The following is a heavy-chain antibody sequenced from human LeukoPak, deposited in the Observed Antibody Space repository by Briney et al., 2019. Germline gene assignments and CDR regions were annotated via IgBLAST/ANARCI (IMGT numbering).Heavy chain of an antibody. D-gene: IGHD3-22*01. V-gene: IGHV5-51*01. CDR2: IYPGDSDT. CDR3: AAAGDSSIFVFDY. J-gene: IGHJ4*02. CDR1: GYIFTNYW. Sequence: GESLKISCQVSGYIFTNYWIGWLRQMPGKGLESMGIIYPGDSDTAYSPSFQGQVTISADKSISTVYLHWSSLKASDTAMYYCAAAGDSSIFVFDYWGQGTLVTVSS.